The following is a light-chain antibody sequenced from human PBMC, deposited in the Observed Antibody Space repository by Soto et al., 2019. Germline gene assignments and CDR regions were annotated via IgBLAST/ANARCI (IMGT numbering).Light chain of an antibody. Sequence: ESVLTQSPGTLSMSPGERATLSCRASQSVSSSYSAWYQQKPGQAPRLLIYGASSRATGIPERFSGGRSGTDFTLTISRLEPEDCAVYYCQQYGSSPFTFGPGTKVDIK. CDR1: QSVSSSY. CDR2: GAS. V-gene: IGKV3-20*01. J-gene: IGKJ3*01. CDR3: QQYGSSPFT.